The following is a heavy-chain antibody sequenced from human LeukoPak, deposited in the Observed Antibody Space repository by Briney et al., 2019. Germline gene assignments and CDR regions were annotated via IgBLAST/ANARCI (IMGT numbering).Heavy chain of an antibody. CDR1: GFTVSSNY. CDR2: IYGGGTT. D-gene: IGHD5-18*01. Sequence: GGSLRLSCAASGFTVSSNYMTWVRQAPGKGLEWVSVIYGGGTTYYADSVKGKFTIPRDNSKNTLYPQMNSLRVEDTAVYYCARDRVETAMGPQFRTYYYYGMDVWGQGTTVTVSS. CDR3: ARDRVETAMGPQFRTYYYYGMDV. V-gene: IGHV3-66*01. J-gene: IGHJ6*02.